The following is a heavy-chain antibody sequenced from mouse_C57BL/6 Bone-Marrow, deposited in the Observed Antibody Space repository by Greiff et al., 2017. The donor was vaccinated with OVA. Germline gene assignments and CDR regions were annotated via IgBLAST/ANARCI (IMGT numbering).Heavy chain of an antibody. D-gene: IGHD4-1*01. Sequence: EVQGVESGGDLVKPGGSLKLSCAASGFTFSSYGMSWVRQTPDQRLEWVATISSGGSYTYYPDSVKGRFTISRDNAKNTLYLQMSSLKSEDTAMYYCARHRSLGCFAYWGQGTLVTVSA. V-gene: IGHV5-6*01. CDR3: ARHRSLGCFAY. J-gene: IGHJ3*01. CDR1: GFTFSSYG. CDR2: ISSGGSYT.